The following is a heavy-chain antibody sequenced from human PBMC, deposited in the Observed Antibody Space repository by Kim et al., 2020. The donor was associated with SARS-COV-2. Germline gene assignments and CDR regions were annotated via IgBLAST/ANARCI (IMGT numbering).Heavy chain of an antibody. V-gene: IGHV6-1*01. Sequence: YAVSVKSRITINPDTSKNQFSLQLNSVTPEDTAVYYCARDGHIAAGGMDVWGQGTTVTVSS. D-gene: IGHD6-25*01. J-gene: IGHJ6*02. CDR3: ARDGHIAAGGMDV.